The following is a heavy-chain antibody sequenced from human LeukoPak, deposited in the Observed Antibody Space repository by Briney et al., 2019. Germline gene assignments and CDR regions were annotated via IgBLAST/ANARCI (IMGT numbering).Heavy chain of an antibody. CDR1: GYTFTSYG. D-gene: IGHD3-22*01. J-gene: IGHJ1*01. CDR3: ARAADYYDSSGYLPPYFQH. Sequence: ASVKVSCKASGYTFTSYGISWVRQAPGQGLEWMGWISAYNGNTNYAQKLQGRVTMTTDTSTSTAYMELRSLRSDDTAVYYCARAADYYDSSGYLPPYFQHWGQGTLVTVSS. V-gene: IGHV1-18*01. CDR2: ISAYNGNT.